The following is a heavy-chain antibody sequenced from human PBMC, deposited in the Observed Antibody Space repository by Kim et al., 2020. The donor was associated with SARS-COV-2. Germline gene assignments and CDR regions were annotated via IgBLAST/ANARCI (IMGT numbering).Heavy chain of an antibody. V-gene: IGHV3-66*01. CDR3: ARDGGYSGYDDYYFDH. J-gene: IGHJ4*02. D-gene: IGHD5-12*01. Sequence: SVKGRFTISRDNSKNTLYLQMNSLRAEDTAVYYCARDGGYSGYDDYYFDHWGQGTLVTVSS.